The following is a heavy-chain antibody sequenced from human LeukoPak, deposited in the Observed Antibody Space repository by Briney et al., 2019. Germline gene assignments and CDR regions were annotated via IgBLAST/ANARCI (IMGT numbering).Heavy chain of an antibody. CDR1: GLSFSGQW. J-gene: IGHJ4*02. V-gene: IGHV3-7*01. CDR2: IKYDGSEK. CDR3: AFNNNFKY. D-gene: IGHD1/OR15-1a*01. Sequence: GSLRLSCTASGLSFSGQWMNWVRQSPGQGLEWVANIKYDGSEKYYVDSVKGRFTISREDAKNSLSLQMDSVRPEDTAVYYCAFNNNFKYWGQGTLVTVSS.